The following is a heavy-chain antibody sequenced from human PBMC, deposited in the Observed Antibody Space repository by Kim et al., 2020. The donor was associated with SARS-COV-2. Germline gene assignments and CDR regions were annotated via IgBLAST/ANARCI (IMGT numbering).Heavy chain of an antibody. V-gene: IGHV3-9*01. CDR1: GFTFDDYA. CDR3: AKDMGWLLPAGYYYYGMDV. Sequence: GGSLRLSCAASGFTFDDYAMHWVRQAPGKGLEWVSGISWNSGSIGYADSVKGRFTISRDNAKNSLYLQMNSLRAEDTALYYCAKDMGWLLPAGYYYYGMDVWGQGTTVTVSS. J-gene: IGHJ6*02. CDR2: ISWNSGSI. D-gene: IGHD3-22*01.